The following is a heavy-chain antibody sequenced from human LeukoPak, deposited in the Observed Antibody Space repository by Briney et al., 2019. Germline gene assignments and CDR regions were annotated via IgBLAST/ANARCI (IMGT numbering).Heavy chain of an antibody. CDR2: INSDGSST. D-gene: IGHD4-23*01. Sequence: GGSLRLSCAASGFTFSNYWMHWVRQAPGKGLVWVSRINSDGSSTTYADSVKGRFTISRDNAKNTLYLQMNSLRLEDTALYYCAKDMDLLKYGDKLGFWGQGTLVTVAS. V-gene: IGHV3-74*01. CDR1: GFTFSNYW. CDR3: AKDMDLLKYGDKLGF. J-gene: IGHJ4*02.